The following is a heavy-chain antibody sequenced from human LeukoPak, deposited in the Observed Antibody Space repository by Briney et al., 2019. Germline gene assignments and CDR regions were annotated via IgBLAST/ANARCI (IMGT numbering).Heavy chain of an antibody. CDR2: IYYSGST. J-gene: IGHJ4*02. Sequence: PSQTLSLTCTVSGGSISSGGYSWSWIRQHPGKGLEWIGYIYYSGSTYYNPSLKSRVTISVDTSKNQFSLKLSSVTAADTAVYYCARGQSDYVWGSYPRPLDYWGQGTLVTVSS. V-gene: IGHV4-31*03. CDR3: ARGQSDYVWGSYPRPLDY. D-gene: IGHD3-16*02. CDR1: GGSISSGGYS.